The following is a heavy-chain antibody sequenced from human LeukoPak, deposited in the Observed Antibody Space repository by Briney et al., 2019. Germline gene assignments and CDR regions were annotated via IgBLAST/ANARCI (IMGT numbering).Heavy chain of an antibody. CDR3: ARGGRTWGPGEYYYYYMAV. D-gene: IGHD3-10*01. CDR2: INPNSGGT. CDR1: GYTFTDYY. V-gene: IGHV1-2*02. Sequence: ASVKVSCKASGYTFTDYYMHWVRQAPGQGLEWMGWINPNSGGTNYAQKFQGRVTMTRDTSISTACMELSRLRSDDTAVYYCARGGRTWGPGEYYYYYMAVWGKGTTVTISS. J-gene: IGHJ6*03.